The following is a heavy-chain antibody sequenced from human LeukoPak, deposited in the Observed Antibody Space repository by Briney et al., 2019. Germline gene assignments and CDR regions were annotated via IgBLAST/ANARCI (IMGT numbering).Heavy chain of an antibody. Sequence: SETLSLTCAVSGGSISSSNWWSWVRQPPGKGLEWIGEIYHRGSTNYNPSLKSRVTISVDKSKNQFSLKLSSVTAADTAVYYCASLLKYQLLFDYYYYGMDVWGKGTTVTVSS. CDR1: GGSISSSNW. D-gene: IGHD2-2*01. J-gene: IGHJ6*04. CDR3: ASLLKYQLLFDYYYYGMDV. V-gene: IGHV4-4*02. CDR2: IYHRGST.